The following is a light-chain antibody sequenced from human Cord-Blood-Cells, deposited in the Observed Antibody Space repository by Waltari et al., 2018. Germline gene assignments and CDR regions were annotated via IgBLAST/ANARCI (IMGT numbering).Light chain of an antibody. V-gene: IGKV3-20*01. J-gene: IGKJ2*02. Sequence: EIVLTQSPGTLSLSPGDRATLSCRASQSVSSSYLAWYQQKPGQAPGLLIYGASSRATGIPDRFSGSGSGTDFTLTISRLEPEDFAVYYCQQYGSSPVGTFGQGTKLEIK. CDR2: GAS. CDR3: QQYGSSPVGT. CDR1: QSVSSSY.